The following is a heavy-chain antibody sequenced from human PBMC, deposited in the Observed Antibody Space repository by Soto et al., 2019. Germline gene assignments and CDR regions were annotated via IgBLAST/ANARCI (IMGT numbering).Heavy chain of an antibody. V-gene: IGHV1-69*06. J-gene: IGHJ2*01. CDR3: ARVGEDYDFWSGYYRRRPEAAYWYFDL. D-gene: IGHD3-3*01. CDR2: FIPIFNTA. CDR1: GGTFSSYA. Sequence: SVKVSCNASGGTFSSYANSWVRQAPGQGLGWMGGFIPIFNTASCGQKFQGRVTITAEKSTSTASMELSSLRSEDTAVYYCARVGEDYDFWSGYYRRRPEAAYWYFDLWGSGTLVTVSS.